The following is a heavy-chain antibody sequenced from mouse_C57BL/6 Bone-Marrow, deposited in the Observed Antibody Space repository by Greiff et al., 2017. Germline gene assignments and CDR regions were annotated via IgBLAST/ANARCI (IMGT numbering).Heavy chain of an antibody. V-gene: IGHV14-4*01. J-gene: IGHJ4*01. Sequence: VQLQQSGAELVRPGASVKLSCTASGFNIKDDYMHWVKQRPEQGLEWIGWIDPENGDTEYASKFQGKVTITADTSSNTAYLQLSSLTSEDTAVYYCTSRQLNYYAMDYWGQGTSVTVSS. CDR2: IDPENGDT. D-gene: IGHD3-2*02. CDR1: GFNIKDDY. CDR3: TSRQLNYYAMDY.